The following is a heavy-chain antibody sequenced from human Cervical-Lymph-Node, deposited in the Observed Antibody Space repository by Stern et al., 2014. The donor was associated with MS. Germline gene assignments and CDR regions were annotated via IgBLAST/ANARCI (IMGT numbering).Heavy chain of an antibody. CDR3: ARGATQAFDP. CDR2: IYYSGST. V-gene: IGHV4-59*01. J-gene: IGHJ5*02. Sequence: QVQLQESGPGLVKPSETLSLTCTVSGGSISSYYWSWIRQPPGKGLEWIGYIYYSGSTNYNPSLKSRVTISVDTSKNQFSLKLSSVTAADTAVYHCARGATQAFDPWGQGTLVTVSS. CDR1: GGSISSYY.